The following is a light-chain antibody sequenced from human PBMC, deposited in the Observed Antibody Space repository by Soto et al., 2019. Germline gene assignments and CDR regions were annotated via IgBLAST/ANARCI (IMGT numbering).Light chain of an antibody. V-gene: IGKV3-11*01. J-gene: IGKJ1*01. CDR1: QSVTNY. CDR3: QQRSDWPWT. CDR2: DVS. Sequence: EIVLTQSPATLSLSPVERATLSCRASQSVTNYLAWYQQKPGQAPRLLVYDVSNRAAGIPARFSGGGSGTDFTLTISNLEPEDFAVYYCQQRSDWPWTFGQGTKVEIK.